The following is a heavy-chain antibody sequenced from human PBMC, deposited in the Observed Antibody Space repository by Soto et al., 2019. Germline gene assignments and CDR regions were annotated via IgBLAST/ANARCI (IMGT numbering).Heavy chain of an antibody. D-gene: IGHD5-12*01. CDR1: GFTFRSYN. CDR2: ISSTSSTI. CDR3: ARAGTIAVTTIGDY. Sequence: GGSLRLSCAASGFTFRSYNMNWVRLAPGKGLDWVSYISSTSSTIYYADSVKGRFTISRDNAKNSLYLQMNSLRDDDTAMYYCARAGTIAVTTIGDYWGQGTLVTVSS. J-gene: IGHJ4*01. V-gene: IGHV3-48*02.